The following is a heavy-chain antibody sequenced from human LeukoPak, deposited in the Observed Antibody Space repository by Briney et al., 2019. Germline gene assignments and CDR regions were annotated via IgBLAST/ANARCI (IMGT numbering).Heavy chain of an antibody. V-gene: IGHV4-61*02. Sequence: SETLSLTCTASGGSISSGSYYWSWIRQPAWKGLEWIGRIYTSGSTNYNPSLKSRVTISVDTSKNQFSLKLSSVTAADTAVYYCARVVVVTAIPAYYYYYMDVWGKGTTVTISS. J-gene: IGHJ6*03. D-gene: IGHD2-21*02. CDR1: GGSISSGSYY. CDR3: ARVVVVTAIPAYYYYYMDV. CDR2: IYTSGST.